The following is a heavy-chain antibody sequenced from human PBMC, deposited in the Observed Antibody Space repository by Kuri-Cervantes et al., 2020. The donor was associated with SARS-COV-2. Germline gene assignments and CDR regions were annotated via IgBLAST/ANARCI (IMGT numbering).Heavy chain of an antibody. CDR3: ARVYSGSYYNWFDP. V-gene: IGHV3-7*02. CDR2: IKQDGSEK. J-gene: IGHJ5*02. CDR1: GFTFSSYW. D-gene: IGHD1-26*01. Sequence: GGSLRLSCAASGFTFSSYWMSWVRQAPGKGLEWVANIKQDGSEKYYVDSVKGRFTISRDNAKNSQYLQMNSLRAEDTAVYYCARVYSGSYYNWFDPWGQGTLVTVSS.